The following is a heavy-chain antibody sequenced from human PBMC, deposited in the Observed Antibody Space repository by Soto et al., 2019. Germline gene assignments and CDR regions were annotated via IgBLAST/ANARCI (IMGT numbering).Heavy chain of an antibody. CDR3: ARAFLSPGSPENGFDL. J-gene: IGHJ3*01. V-gene: IGHV3-30-3*01. CDR2: ISNDGATK. Sequence: QVQLVESGGGVVQPRASLSFSSSASGFTFSRHALHWVRQAPGKGLEWLAVISNDGATKYYADSVRGRFTISRDNSKNTVSLQMHSLSSEDTAVYYCARAFLSPGSPENGFDLWGQGTMVTVSS. CDR1: GFTFSRHA. D-gene: IGHD3-10*01.